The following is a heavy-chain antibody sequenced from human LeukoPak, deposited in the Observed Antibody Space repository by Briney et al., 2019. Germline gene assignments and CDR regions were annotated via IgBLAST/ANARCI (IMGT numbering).Heavy chain of an antibody. CDR1: GFTFSSYA. CDR2: TSGSGRSI. CDR3: AKDAGYCSGGSCYSRWFDP. V-gene: IGHV3-23*01. D-gene: IGHD2-15*01. Sequence: GGSLRLSCAASGFTFSSYAMSWVRQAPGKGLEWVSGTSGSGRSIHYADSVKGRFTISRDNSKNTLYLQMNSLRAEDTAVYYCAKDAGYCSGGSCYSRWFDPWGQGTLVTVSS. J-gene: IGHJ5*02.